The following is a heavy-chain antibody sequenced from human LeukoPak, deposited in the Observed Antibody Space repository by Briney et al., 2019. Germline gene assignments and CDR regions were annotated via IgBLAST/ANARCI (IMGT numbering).Heavy chain of an antibody. CDR1: GFTFSSYS. V-gene: IGHV3-21*01. CDR2: ISSSSSYI. CDR3: ARDSGYSSSWYGYYYDSSGYSGFDY. J-gene: IGHJ4*02. D-gene: IGHD3-22*01. Sequence: PGGSLRLSCAASGFTFSSYSMNWVRQAPGKGLEWVSSISSSSSYIYYADSVKGRFTISRDNAKNSLYLQMNSLRAEDTAVYYCARDSGYSSSWYGYYYDSSGYSGFDYWGQGTLVTVSS.